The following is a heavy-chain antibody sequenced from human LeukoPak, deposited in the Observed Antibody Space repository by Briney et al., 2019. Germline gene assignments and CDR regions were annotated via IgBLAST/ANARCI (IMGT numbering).Heavy chain of an antibody. CDR1: GGSFSGYY. Sequence: SETLSLTCAVYGGSFSGYYWSWIRQPPGKGLEWIGEINHSGSTNYNPSLKSRVTISVDTSKNQFSLKLSSVTAADTAVYYCARGPSDYWGQGTLVTVSS. CDR3: ARGPSDY. CDR2: INHSGST. V-gene: IGHV4-34*01. J-gene: IGHJ4*02.